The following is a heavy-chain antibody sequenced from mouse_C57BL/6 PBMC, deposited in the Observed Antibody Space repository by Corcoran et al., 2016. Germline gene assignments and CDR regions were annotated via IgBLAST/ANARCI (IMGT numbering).Heavy chain of an antibody. CDR1: GYTFTTYG. J-gene: IGHJ3*01. D-gene: IGHD1-1*01. CDR2: INTYSGVP. Sequence: QIQLVQSGPELKKPGETVKISCKASGYTFTTYGMSWVKQAPGKGLKWMGWINTYSGVPTYADDFKGRFAFSLETSASTAYLQINNLKNEDTATYFCVYCYGSSPFAYWGQGTLVTVSA. CDR3: VYCYGSSPFAY. V-gene: IGHV9-3*01.